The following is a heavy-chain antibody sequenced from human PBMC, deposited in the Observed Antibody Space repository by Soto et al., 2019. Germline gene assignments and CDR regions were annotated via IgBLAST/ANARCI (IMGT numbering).Heavy chain of an antibody. V-gene: IGHV4-34*01. CDR3: ARTWGDSSGYYFDY. Sequence: SETLSLTCAVYGGSFSGYYWSWIRQPPGKGLEWIGEINHSGSTNSNPSLKSRVTISVDTSKTQFSLKLSSVTAADTAVYYCARTWGDSSGYYFDYWGQGTLVTVSS. CDR1: GGSFSGYY. J-gene: IGHJ4*02. CDR2: INHSGST. D-gene: IGHD3-22*01.